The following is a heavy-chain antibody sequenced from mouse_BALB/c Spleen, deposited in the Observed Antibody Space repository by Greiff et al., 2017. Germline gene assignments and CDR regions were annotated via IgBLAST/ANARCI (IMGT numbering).Heavy chain of an antibody. J-gene: IGHJ4*01. CDR2: IYPGDGDT. CDR3: ARLDPDYGSSHYYAMDY. V-gene: IGHV1-82*01. CDR1: GYAFSSSW. D-gene: IGHD1-1*01. Sequence: VQLQQSGPELVKPGASVKISCKASGYAFSSSWMNWVKQRPGQGLEWIGRIYPGDGDTNYNGKFKGKATLTADKSSSTAYMQLSSLTSVDSAVYFCARLDPDYGSSHYYAMDYWGQGTSVTVSS.